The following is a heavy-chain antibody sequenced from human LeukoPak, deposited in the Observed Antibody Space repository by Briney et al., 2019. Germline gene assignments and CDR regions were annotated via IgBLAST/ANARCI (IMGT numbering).Heavy chain of an antibody. D-gene: IGHD3-10*01. CDR3: ARDRPRWGSGSYNGEI. V-gene: IGHV1-18*04. Sequence: VASVKVSCKASGYTFTSYGISWMRQAPGQGLEWMGWISAYNGNTNYAQKLQGRVTMTTDTSTSTAYMELRSLRSDDTAVYYCARDRPRWGSGSYNGEIWGQGTLVTVSS. CDR1: GYTFTSYG. J-gene: IGHJ4*02. CDR2: ISAYNGNT.